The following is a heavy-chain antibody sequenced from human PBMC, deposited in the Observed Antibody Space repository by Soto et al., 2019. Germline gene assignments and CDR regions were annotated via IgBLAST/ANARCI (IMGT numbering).Heavy chain of an antibody. CDR2: IYSGGST. Sequence: HPGGSLRLSCAASGFTVSSNYMSWVRQAPGKGLEWVSVIYSGGSTYYADSVKGRFTISRDNSKNTLYLQMNSLRAEDTAVYYCARVWGDFWSGYYGQNYYMDVWGKGTTVTVSS. J-gene: IGHJ6*03. CDR1: GFTVSSNY. D-gene: IGHD3-3*01. CDR3: ARVWGDFWSGYYGQNYYMDV. V-gene: IGHV3-66*01.